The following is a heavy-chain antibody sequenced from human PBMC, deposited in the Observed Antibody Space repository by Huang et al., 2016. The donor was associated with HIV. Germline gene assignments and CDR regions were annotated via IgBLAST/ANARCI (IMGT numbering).Heavy chain of an antibody. CDR1: GYIFTHYY. J-gene: IGHJ1*01. CDR2: INPNGGAT. D-gene: IGHD6-13*01. V-gene: IGHV1-46*03. CDR3: VRGSSTREEYFQY. Sequence: QVQLVQSGAEVKKPGASVKVSCKASGYIFTHYYMHWVRQAPGQGLQWMGIINPNGGATTYARKFHDKVTMTRDTSANTLYMELSGLRSDDTAVYYCVRGSSTREEYFQYWGQGTLITVSS.